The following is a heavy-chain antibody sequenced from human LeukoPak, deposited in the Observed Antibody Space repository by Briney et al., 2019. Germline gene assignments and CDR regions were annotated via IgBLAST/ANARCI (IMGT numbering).Heavy chain of an antibody. Sequence: PSETLSLTCTVSGGSISSSSYYWGWIRQPPGKGLEWIGSIYYSGSTYYNPSLKSRVTISVDTSKNQFSLKLSSVTAADTAVYHCARSFYDFWSGSPGYYFDYWGQGTLVTVSS. V-gene: IGHV4-39*01. J-gene: IGHJ4*02. CDR3: ARSFYDFWSGSPGYYFDY. D-gene: IGHD3-3*01. CDR2: IYYSGST. CDR1: GGSISSSSYY.